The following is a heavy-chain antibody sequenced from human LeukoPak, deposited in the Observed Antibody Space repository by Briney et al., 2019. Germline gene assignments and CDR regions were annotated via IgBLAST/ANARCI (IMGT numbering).Heavy chain of an antibody. CDR3: ASYGFGELFYYYYMDV. D-gene: IGHD3-10*01. V-gene: IGHV3-21*01. CDR2: ISSSSSYI. Sequence: PGGSLRLSCAASGFTFSSYGMHWVRQAPGKGLEWVSSISSSSSYIYYADSVKARFTISRDNAKNSLYLQMNSLRAEDTAVYYCASYGFGELFYYYYMDVWGKGTTVTISS. CDR1: GFTFSSYG. J-gene: IGHJ6*03.